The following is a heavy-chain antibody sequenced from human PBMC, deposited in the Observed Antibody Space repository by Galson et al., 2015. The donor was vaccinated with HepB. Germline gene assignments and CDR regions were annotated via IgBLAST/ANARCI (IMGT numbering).Heavy chain of an antibody. D-gene: IGHD6-13*01. CDR1: GFTFSSYW. V-gene: IGHV3-7*03. J-gene: IGHJ6*02. CDR2: IKQDGSEK. CDR3: AREYSSQYYYYGMDV. Sequence: SLRLSCAASGFTFSSYWMSWVRQAPGKGLEWVANIKQDGSEKYYVDSVKGRFTISRDNAKNSLYLQMNSLRAEDTAVYYCAREYSSQYYYYGMDVWGQGTTVTVSS.